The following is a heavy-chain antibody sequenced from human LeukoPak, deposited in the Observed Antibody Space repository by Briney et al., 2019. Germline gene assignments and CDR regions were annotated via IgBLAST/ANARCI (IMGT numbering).Heavy chain of an antibody. Sequence: PSETLSLTCSVSGDSINNYYWNWIRQPPGKGLEWIGYIYYSGSTRYNPSLQSRVTMSIGTSKTQFSLKLDSVTAEDTAVYYCARRRRLKNPGGDAFDIWGQGTVAIVSS. J-gene: IGHJ3*02. CDR2: IYYSGST. V-gene: IGHV4-59*08. CDR1: GDSINNYY. D-gene: IGHD2/OR15-2a*01. CDR3: ARRRRLKNPGGDAFDI.